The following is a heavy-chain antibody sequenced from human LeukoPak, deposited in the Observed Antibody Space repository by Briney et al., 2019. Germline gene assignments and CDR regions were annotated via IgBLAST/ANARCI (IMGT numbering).Heavy chain of an antibody. CDR2: IYYSGST. CDR1: GGSIRSYY. CDR3: ASGSYYLDY. D-gene: IGHD1-26*01. V-gene: IGHV4-59*08. Sequence: SSETLSLICTVSGGSIRSYYWSWIRQPPGKGLEWIGYIYYSGSTNYNPSLKSRVTISVDTSKNQFSLKLSSVTAADTAVYYCASGSYYLDYWGQGTLVTVSS. J-gene: IGHJ4*02.